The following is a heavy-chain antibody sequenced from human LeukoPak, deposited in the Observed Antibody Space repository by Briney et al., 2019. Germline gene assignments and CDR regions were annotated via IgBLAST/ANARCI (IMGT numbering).Heavy chain of an antibody. CDR2: INAGNGYT. J-gene: IGHJ6*02. V-gene: IGHV1-3*01. CDR1: GYTFTTYA. CDR3: ARGPGITGTAPGLDV. D-gene: IGHD1-7*01. Sequence: SVKVSCKASGYTFTTYATHWVRQAPGQRLEWMGWINAGNGYTKSSQRFQGRVTFTRDTSASTAYMELSSLRSEDTAVYYCARGPGITGTAPGLDVWGQGTTVTVSS.